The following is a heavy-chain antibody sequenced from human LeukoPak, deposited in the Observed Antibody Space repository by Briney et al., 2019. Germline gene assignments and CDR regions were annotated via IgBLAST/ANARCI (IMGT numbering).Heavy chain of an antibody. CDR3: AKTSSSYYDFWIGDY. CDR1: GFTFSSYA. Sequence: SGGSLRLSCAASGFTFSSYAMSWVRQAPGKGLEWVSAISGSGGSTYYADSVKGRFTISRDNSKNTLYLQMNSLRAEDTAVYYCAKTSSSYYDFWIGDYWGQGTLVTVSS. CDR2: ISGSGGST. D-gene: IGHD3-3*01. J-gene: IGHJ4*02. V-gene: IGHV3-23*01.